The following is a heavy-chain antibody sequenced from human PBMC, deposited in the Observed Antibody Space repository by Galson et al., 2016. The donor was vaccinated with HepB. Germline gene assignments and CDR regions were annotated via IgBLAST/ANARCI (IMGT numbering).Heavy chain of an antibody. CDR2: ISGSGGST. CDR1: GFTFNSYW. J-gene: IGHJ4*02. D-gene: IGHD3-22*01. Sequence: SLRLPCAASGFTFNSYWMHWVRQAPGKGLEWVSGISGSGGSTYYADSVRGRFTISRDNSKNTLYLQMNTLRAEDTAVYYCAKDKYYDTSALIDYWGQGTLVTVSS. CDR3: AKDKYYDTSALIDY. V-gene: IGHV3-23*01.